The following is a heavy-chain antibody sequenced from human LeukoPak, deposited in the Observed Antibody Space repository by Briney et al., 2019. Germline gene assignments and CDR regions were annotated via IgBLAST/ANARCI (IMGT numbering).Heavy chain of an antibody. J-gene: IGHJ3*02. Sequence: SETLSLICTVSGGPISNYYWSWIRQPAGKGLEWLGRVYTSGSTNYNPSLKSRVTISMDTSKNQFSLKLSYVTAADTAVYYCARDGRQRITMDTGALDIWGQGTMVTVSS. CDR3: ARDGRQRITMDTGALDI. V-gene: IGHV4-4*07. CDR2: VYTSGST. D-gene: IGHD3-10*01. CDR1: GGPISNYY.